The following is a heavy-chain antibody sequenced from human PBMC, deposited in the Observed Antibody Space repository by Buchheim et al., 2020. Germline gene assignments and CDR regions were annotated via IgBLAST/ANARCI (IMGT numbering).Heavy chain of an antibody. V-gene: IGHV3-66*01. Sequence: EVQLVESGGGLVQPGGSLRLSCAVSGFTVSSDSMSWVRQAPGKGLEWVSAIYGGGATYYTDSVKGRFNNSRDSSKNTLYLQMNRLRVEDTAMYYCARRQPSGSWFDPWGQGTL. CDR1: GFTVSSDS. CDR3: ARRQPSGSWFDP. CDR2: IYGGGAT. D-gene: IGHD3-22*01. J-gene: IGHJ5*02.